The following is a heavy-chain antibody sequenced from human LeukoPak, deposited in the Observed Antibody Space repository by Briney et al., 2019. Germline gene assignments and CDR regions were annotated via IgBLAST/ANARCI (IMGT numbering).Heavy chain of an antibody. CDR3: ARVGGYCSSTSCPNWIDP. CDR2: ISGSGGST. CDR1: GFTFSSYA. J-gene: IGHJ5*02. D-gene: IGHD2-2*01. V-gene: IGHV3-23*01. Sequence: GGSLRLSCAASGFTFSSYAMSWVRQAPGKGLEWVSGISGSGGSTYYADSVKGRFTISRDNSKNTLYLQMNTLRAEDTAVHSCARVGGYCSSTSCPNWIDPWGQGTLVTVSS.